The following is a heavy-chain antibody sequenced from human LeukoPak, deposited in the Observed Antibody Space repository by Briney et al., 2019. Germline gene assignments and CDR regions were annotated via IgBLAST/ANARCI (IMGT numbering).Heavy chain of an antibody. V-gene: IGHV3-23*01. CDR3: AKGVQLWLRASDY. CDR1: GFTFSIYG. CDR2: ISDSGGST. Sequence: GSLRLSCAASGFTFSIYGMSWVRQAPGKGPEWVSTISDSGGSTYYADSVKGRFTISRDNSKNTLYLQMNSLRAEDTAVYYCAKGVQLWLRASDYWGQGTLVTVSS. J-gene: IGHJ4*02. D-gene: IGHD5-18*01.